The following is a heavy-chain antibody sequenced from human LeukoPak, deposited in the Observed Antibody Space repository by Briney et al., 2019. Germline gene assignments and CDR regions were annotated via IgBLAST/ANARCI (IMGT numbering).Heavy chain of an antibody. CDR2: INPNSGGT. CDR1: GYTFTGYY. D-gene: IGHD3-22*01. CDR3: ARDLYYYDSSGYVGAFDI. J-gene: IGHJ3*02. V-gene: IGHV1-2*02. Sequence: ASVKVSCKASGYTFTGYYMHWVRQAPGQGLEWMGWINPNSGGTNYAQKFQGRVTMTRDTSISTAYMELSRLRSDDTAVCYCARDLYYYDSSGYVGAFDIWGQGTMVTVSS.